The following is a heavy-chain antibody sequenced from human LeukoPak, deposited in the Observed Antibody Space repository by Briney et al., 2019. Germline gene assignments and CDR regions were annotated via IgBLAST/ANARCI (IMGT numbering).Heavy chain of an antibody. J-gene: IGHJ6*02. Sequence: SETLSLTCTVSGGSISSSSYYWGWIRQPPGKGLEWIGSIYYSGSTYYNPSLKSRVTISVDTSKNQFSLKLSSVTAADTAVYYCARDFEGLSPARYSGYGSYYYYYGMDVWGQGTTVTVSS. CDR1: GGSISSSSYY. CDR3: ARDFEGLSPARYSGYGSYYYYYGMDV. CDR2: IYYSGST. V-gene: IGHV4-39*07. D-gene: IGHD5-12*01.